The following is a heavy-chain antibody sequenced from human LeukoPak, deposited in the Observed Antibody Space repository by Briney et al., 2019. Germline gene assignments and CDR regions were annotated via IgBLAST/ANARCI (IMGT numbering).Heavy chain of an antibody. CDR2: ISGSGGST. CDR3: AKPYESGYYRGYPDY. J-gene: IGHJ4*02. V-gene: IGHV3-23*01. CDR1: GFTFSSYG. D-gene: IGHD3-22*01. Sequence: GGSLRLSCAASGFTFSSYGMSWVRQAPGKGLEWVSAISGSGGSTYYADSVKGRFTISRDNSKNTLYLQMNSLRAEDTAVYYCAKPYESGYYRGYPDYWGQGTLVTVSS.